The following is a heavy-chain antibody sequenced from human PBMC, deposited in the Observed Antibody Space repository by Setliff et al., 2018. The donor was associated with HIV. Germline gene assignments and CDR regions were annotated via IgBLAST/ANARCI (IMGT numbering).Heavy chain of an antibody. Sequence: SETMSLTCSVSGVSIVSGGFYYSWIRQHPGKGLEWLGTVYYTGKTYYNPSLQSRLTMSADTSKNQLYLKMNSVTVADTAVYFGARDLPANYHVVEIWGPGTMVTVSS. CDR2: VYYTGKT. CDR3: ARDLPANYHVVEI. CDR1: GVSIVSGGFY. J-gene: IGHJ3*02. D-gene: IGHD2-15*01. V-gene: IGHV4-31*03.